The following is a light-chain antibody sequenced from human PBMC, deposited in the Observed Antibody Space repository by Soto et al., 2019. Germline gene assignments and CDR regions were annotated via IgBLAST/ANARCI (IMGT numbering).Light chain of an antibody. CDR2: NVS. CDR1: SSDVGGYNS. V-gene: IGLV2-14*03. CDR3: SSYTTSSTYV. J-gene: IGLJ1*01. Sequence: QSVLTQPPSASGSPGQSVTISCTGTSSDVGGYNSVSWYQHHPGKAPKLMIYNVSNRPSGVSSRFSGSKSGNTASLTISGLQAEDEADYYCSSYTTSSTYVFATGTKVTVL.